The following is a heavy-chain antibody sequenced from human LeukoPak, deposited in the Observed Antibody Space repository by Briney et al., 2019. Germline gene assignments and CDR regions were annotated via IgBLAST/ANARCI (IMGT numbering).Heavy chain of an antibody. Sequence: ASVKVSCTASGGTFSSYAISWVRQAPGQGLEWMGRIIPILGIANYAQKFQGRVTITADKSTSTAYMELSSLRSEDTAVYYCARDGSGYSSSWYLVYAFDIWGQGTMVTVSS. D-gene: IGHD6-13*01. V-gene: IGHV1-69*04. CDR1: GGTFSSYA. CDR2: IIPILGIA. J-gene: IGHJ3*02. CDR3: ARDGSGYSSSWYLVYAFDI.